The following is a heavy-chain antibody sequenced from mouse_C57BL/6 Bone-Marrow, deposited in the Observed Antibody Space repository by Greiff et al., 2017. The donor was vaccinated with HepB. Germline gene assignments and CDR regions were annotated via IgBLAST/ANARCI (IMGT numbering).Heavy chain of an antibody. CDR2: IYPRSGNT. CDR1: GYTFTSYG. J-gene: IGHJ3*01. Sequence: VQLQQSGAQLARPGASVKLSCKASGYTFTSYGISWVKQRTGQGLEWIGEIYPRSGNTYYNEKLKGKATLTADKSSSTAYMELRSLTSEDSAVYFCARWGTTVVALFAYWGQGTLVTVSA. CDR3: ARWGTTVVALFAY. V-gene: IGHV1-81*01. D-gene: IGHD1-1*01.